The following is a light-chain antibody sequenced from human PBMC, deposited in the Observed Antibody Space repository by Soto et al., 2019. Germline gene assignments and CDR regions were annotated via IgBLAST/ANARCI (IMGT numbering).Light chain of an antibody. V-gene: IGKV1-33*01. Sequence: DIQMTQSPSSLSASVGDRVTITCQASDDISNYLNWYQQKPGKAPKVLIYDESHLESGVPSRFSGGGSGTEFTFTISSLQAEDIATYYCQQYANLPLPFGPGTKVYIK. CDR2: DES. J-gene: IGKJ3*01. CDR1: DDISNY. CDR3: QQYANLPLP.